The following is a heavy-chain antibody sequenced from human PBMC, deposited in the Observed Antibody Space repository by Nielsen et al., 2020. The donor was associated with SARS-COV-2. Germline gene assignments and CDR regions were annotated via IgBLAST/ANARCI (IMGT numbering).Heavy chain of an antibody. CDR2: VFNSGSS. CDR3: ARRGPLPNWLDP. Sequence: SETLSLTCTVSNGSISSGDYYWTWIRQHPGKGLEWIAYVFNSGSSHYNPSIKSRATISVDTSKNQFSLKLNSVTAADTAVYYCARRGPLPNWLDPWGQGTLVTVSS. V-gene: IGHV4-31*03. J-gene: IGHJ5*02. CDR1: NGSISSGDYY.